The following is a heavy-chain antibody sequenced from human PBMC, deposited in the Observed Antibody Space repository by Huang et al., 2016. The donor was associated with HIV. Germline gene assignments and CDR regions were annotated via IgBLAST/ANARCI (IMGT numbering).Heavy chain of an antibody. J-gene: IGHJ3*02. D-gene: IGHD2-2*01. CDR3: ARQGVGDFVVEPTGLGAFDI. CDR2: IYPGDSDT. V-gene: IGHV5-51*01. CDR1: GYTFNGYW. Sequence: EVQLVQSGAVVKKPGESLKISCKGSGYTFNGYWIGWVRQMPGKGLEWMGIIYPGDSDTTYSPPVQGQVTISADKSISTTYLQWSGLKASDTAMYYCARQGVGDFVVEPTGLGAFDIWGQGTMVTVSS.